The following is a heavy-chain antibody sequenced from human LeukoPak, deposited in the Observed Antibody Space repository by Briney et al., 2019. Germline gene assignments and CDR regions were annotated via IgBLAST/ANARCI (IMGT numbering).Heavy chain of an antibody. CDR1: GGSISSNIYY. J-gene: IGHJ5*02. CDR2: IYYDGNS. D-gene: IGHD2-2*01. CDR3: ARHRRYCSKATCFSLNWFDP. V-gene: IGHV4-39*01. Sequence: SETLSLTCIVPGGSISSNIYYWGWIRQPPGKGLEWIGSIYYDGNSYYNPSLKSRVTMSVDTSRNQFSLNLSSATATDTAVYYCARHRRYCSKATCFSLNWFDPWGQGTVVTISS.